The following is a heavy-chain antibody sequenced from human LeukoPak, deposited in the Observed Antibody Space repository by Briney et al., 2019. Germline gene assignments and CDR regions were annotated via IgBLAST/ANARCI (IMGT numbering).Heavy chain of an antibody. CDR3: ARYHSAYSGYDYFDY. J-gene: IGHJ4*02. D-gene: IGHD5-12*01. CDR2: IYRSGST. Sequence: SQTLSLTCTVSGGSISSGGYYWNWIRQHPGKGLEWIGNIYRSGSTYYNPSLKSRVTISVDTSKNQFSLRLSSVTAADTAVYYCARYHSAYSGYDYFDYWGQGTLVTVSS. CDR1: GGSISSGGYY. V-gene: IGHV4-31*03.